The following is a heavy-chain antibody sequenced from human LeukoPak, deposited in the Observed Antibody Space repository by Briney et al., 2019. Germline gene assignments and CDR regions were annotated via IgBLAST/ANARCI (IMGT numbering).Heavy chain of an antibody. V-gene: IGHV4-34*01. CDR2: ISDSGST. CDR1: GGSFRGYF. D-gene: IGHD3-10*01. Sequence: SETLSLTCAVYGGSFRGYFWSWIRQPPGKGLEWIGEISDSGSTKYNPSLESRVTIPVDTSKNLLSLKLSSVTAADTAVYYCARVPPFLWFGESRTFYGMDVWGQGTTVTVSS. J-gene: IGHJ6*02. CDR3: ARVPPFLWFGESRTFYGMDV.